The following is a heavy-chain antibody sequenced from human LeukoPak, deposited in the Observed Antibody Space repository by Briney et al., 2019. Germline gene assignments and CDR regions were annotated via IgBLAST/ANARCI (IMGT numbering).Heavy chain of an antibody. D-gene: IGHD4-17*01. J-gene: IGHJ4*02. CDR3: AMAWVGDYGDYVRPFDY. Sequence: GGSLRLSCAASGFTVSSNYMSWVRQAPGKGLEWVSVIYSGGSTYYADSVKGRFTISRDNSKNTLYLQMNSLRAEDTAVYYCAMAWVGDYGDYVRPFDYWGQGTLVTVSS. CDR1: GFTVSSNY. CDR2: IYSGGST. V-gene: IGHV3-53*01.